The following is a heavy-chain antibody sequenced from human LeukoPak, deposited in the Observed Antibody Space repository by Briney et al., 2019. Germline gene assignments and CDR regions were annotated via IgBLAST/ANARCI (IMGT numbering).Heavy chain of an antibody. Sequence: GXLXXTXAXSGGSISSSYXXSWVRQPPGXXLXXIGEIYHSGSTNYNPSLKSRVTISVDKSKNQFSLKLSSVTAADTAVYYCARLGPAAGTSFDYWGQGTLVTASS. J-gene: IGHJ4*02. CDR2: IYHSGST. D-gene: IGHD6-13*01. CDR1: GGSISSSYX. V-gene: IGHV4-4*02. CDR3: ARLGPAAGTSFDY.